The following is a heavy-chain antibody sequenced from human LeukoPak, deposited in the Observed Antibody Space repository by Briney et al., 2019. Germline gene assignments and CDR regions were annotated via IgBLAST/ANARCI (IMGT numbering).Heavy chain of an antibody. V-gene: IGHV4-39*01. D-gene: IGHD1-26*01. J-gene: IGHJ6*02. CDR2: IYYSGST. CDR1: GGSISSSSYF. Sequence: QSSETLSLTCTVSGGSISSSSYFWGWIRQPPGKGLEWIGSIYYSGSTYYNPSLKSRVTISLDRSKNQFSLKLSSVTAADTAVYYCAIFSLGSRPAYDMDVWGQGTTVTVSS. CDR3: AIFSLGSRPAYDMDV.